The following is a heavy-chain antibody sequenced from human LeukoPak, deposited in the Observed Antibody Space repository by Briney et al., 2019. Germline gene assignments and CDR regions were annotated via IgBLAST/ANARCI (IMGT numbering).Heavy chain of an antibody. Sequence: GASVTVSCRTSGYTFTTYGISWVRQAPGQGLEWMGWISGSNGNTKYAQKVQGRVTMTTDTSTTTAYIEVRSLRSDDTAVYYCARDRDRMVQGVTALFDYWGQGTLVTVSS. D-gene: IGHD3-10*01. J-gene: IGHJ4*02. V-gene: IGHV1-18*04. CDR2: ISGSNGNT. CDR3: ARDRDRMVQGVTALFDY. CDR1: GYTFTTYG.